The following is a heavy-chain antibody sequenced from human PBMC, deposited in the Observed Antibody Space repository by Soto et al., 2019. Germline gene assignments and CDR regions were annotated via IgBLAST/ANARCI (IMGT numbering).Heavy chain of an antibody. CDR3: ARHVVTMVRGVIRTYYYYGMDV. D-gene: IGHD3-10*01. Sequence: SETLSLTCAVYGGSFSGYYWSWIRQPPGKGLEWIGEINHSGSTNYNPSLKSRVTISVDTSKNQFSLKLTSVTAADTAVYYCARHVVTMVRGVIRTYYYYGMDVWGQGTTVTVSS. V-gene: IGHV4-34*01. CDR1: GGSFSGYY. CDR2: INHSGST. J-gene: IGHJ6*02.